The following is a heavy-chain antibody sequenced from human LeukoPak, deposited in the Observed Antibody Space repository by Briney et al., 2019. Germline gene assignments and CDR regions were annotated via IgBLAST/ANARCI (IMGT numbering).Heavy chain of an antibody. J-gene: IGHJ1*01. CDR1: GFTFSTYW. V-gene: IGHV3-74*01. CDR3: ARAPSEIGGYYPEYFRR. Sequence: GGSLRLSCASSGFTFSTYWMHWVRQAPGKGLVWVSRIKSDGCTNYADSVKGRFTISRDNAKKTVSLQMNSLRPEDTGVYYCARAPSEIGGYYPEYFRRWGQGTLVTVSS. CDR2: IKSDGCT. D-gene: IGHD3-22*01.